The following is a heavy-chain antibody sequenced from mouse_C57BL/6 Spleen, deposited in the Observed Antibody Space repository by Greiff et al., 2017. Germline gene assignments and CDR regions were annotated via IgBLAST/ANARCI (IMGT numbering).Heavy chain of an antibody. CDR2: IDPETGGT. Sequence: QVQLKESGAELVRPGASVTLSCKASGYTFTDYEMHWVKQTPVHGLEWIGAIDPETGGTAYNQKFKGKAILTADKSSSTAYMELRSLTSEDSAVYYCTGWLLPWGQGTTLTVSS. V-gene: IGHV1-15*01. CDR3: TGWLLP. D-gene: IGHD2-3*01. CDR1: GYTFTDYE. J-gene: IGHJ2*01.